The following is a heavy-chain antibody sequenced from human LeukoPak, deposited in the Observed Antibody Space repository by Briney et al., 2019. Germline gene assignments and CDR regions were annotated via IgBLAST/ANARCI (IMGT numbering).Heavy chain of an antibody. J-gene: IGHJ3*02. CDR1: GGSISSYY. CDR3: ARAGYSYGLGAFDI. Sequence: PSETLSLTCAVYGGSISSYYWSWIRQPPGKGLEWIGYIYYSGSTNYNPSLKSRVTISVDTSKNQFSLKLSSVTAADTAVYYCARAGYSYGLGAFDIWGQGTMVTVSS. CDR2: IYYSGST. D-gene: IGHD5-18*01. V-gene: IGHV4-59*01.